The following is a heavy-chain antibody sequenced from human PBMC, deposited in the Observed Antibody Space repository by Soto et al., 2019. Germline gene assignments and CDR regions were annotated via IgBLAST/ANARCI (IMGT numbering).Heavy chain of an antibody. J-gene: IGHJ6*02. V-gene: IGHV4-30-4*01. D-gene: IGHD6-13*01. Sequence: PSETLSLTCTVSGGSISSGDYYWSWIRQPPGKGLGWIGSIYYSGSTYYNPSLKSRVTISVDTSKNQFSLKLSSVTAADTAVYYCARDNRVSSSFGEYYYGMDVWGQGTTVTVSS. CDR3: ARDNRVSSSFGEYYYGMDV. CDR1: GGSISSGDYY. CDR2: IYYSGST.